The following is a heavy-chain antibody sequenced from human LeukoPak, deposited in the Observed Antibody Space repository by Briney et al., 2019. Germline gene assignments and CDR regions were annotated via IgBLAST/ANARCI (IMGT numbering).Heavy chain of an antibody. D-gene: IGHD5-24*01. CDR1: GFTFDDYA. Sequence: GRSLRLSCAASGFTFDDYAMHWVRQAPGKGLEWVSGISWSSGSIGYADSVKGRFTISRDNAKNSLFLQMNSLRAEDMALYYCARGMATGGRLDYWGQGTLVTVSS. CDR3: ARGMATGGRLDY. J-gene: IGHJ4*02. V-gene: IGHV3-9*03. CDR2: ISWSSGSI.